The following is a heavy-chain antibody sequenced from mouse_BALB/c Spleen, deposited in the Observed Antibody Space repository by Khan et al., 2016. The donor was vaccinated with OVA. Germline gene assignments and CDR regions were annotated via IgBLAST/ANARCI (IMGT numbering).Heavy chain of an antibody. CDR1: GFTFSSYA. CDR2: INSGGST. Sequence: EVELVESGGGLVKPGGSLKLSCAASGFTFSSYAVSWIRPTPEKRLEWVASINSGGSTYYPDSVKGRFTISRDDARNILYLQMSSLRSEDTAMYYCTRLVDYWGQGTSVTVSS. V-gene: IGHV5-6-5*01. J-gene: IGHJ4*01. CDR3: TRLVDY.